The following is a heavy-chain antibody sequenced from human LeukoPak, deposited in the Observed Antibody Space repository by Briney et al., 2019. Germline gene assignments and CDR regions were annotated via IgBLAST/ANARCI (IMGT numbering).Heavy chain of an antibody. CDR1: GGSISSYY. J-gene: IGHJ6*02. CDR3: ARDHSYYFGSQTSTLDV. Sequence: SETLSLTCTVSGGSISSYYWSWIRQPPGEGLEWIGYIYYTGSVDYNASLKSRLTISLDTSKNRFSLKLNSVTAADTAVYYCARDHSYYFGSQTSTLDVWGQGTTVTVSS. V-gene: IGHV4-59*12. CDR2: IYYTGSV. D-gene: IGHD3-10*01.